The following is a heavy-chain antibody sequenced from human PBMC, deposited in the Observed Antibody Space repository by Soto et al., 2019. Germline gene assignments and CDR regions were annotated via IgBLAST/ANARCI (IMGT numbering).Heavy chain of an antibody. V-gene: IGHV3-15*07. CDR3: TTAVTYYDFWSGYYSGDSDFYFDY. D-gene: IGHD3-3*01. CDR1: GFTFSNAW. CDR2: IKSKTDDGTT. J-gene: IGHJ4*02. Sequence: GGSLRLSCAGSGFTFSNAWMNWVRQAPGKGLEWVGRIKSKTDDGTTDYAAPVKGRFTISSEDSTNTLYLYMNNLKNVDTAVYYCTTAVTYYDFWSGYYSGDSDFYFDYWGQGTLVTVSS.